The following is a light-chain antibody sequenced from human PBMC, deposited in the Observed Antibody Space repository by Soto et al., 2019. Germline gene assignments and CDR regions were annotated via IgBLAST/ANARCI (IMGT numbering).Light chain of an antibody. Sequence: AIQMTQSPSSLSASVGDRVTISCRASQAIRNDLGWYQQKPGKAPNLLIYGASSLESGVPSRFSGSGSGTDFTLTISSLQPEDFAAYYCLQDNNYPWTFGLRTKVEI. J-gene: IGKJ1*01. CDR3: LQDNNYPWT. CDR2: GAS. V-gene: IGKV1-6*01. CDR1: QAIRND.